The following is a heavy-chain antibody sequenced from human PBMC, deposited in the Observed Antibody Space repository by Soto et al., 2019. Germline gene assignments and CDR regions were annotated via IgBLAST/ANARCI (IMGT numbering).Heavy chain of an antibody. CDR2: IWYDGSNK. J-gene: IGHJ4*02. CDR1: GFTFSSYG. D-gene: IGHD3-22*01. Sequence: PGGSLRLSCAASGFTFSSYGMHWVRQAPGKGLEWVAVIWYDGSNKYYADSVKGRFTISRDNSKNTLYLQMNSLRAEDTAVYYCARDPAPYYDSSGSTSPDYWGQGTLVTVSS. CDR3: ARDPAPYYDSSGSTSPDY. V-gene: IGHV3-33*01.